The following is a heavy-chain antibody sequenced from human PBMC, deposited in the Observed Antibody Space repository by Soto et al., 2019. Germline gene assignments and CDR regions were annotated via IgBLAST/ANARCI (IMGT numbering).Heavy chain of an antibody. CDR2: IYHSGSN. J-gene: IGHJ5*02. Sequence: SENLSLTSAVSGGSIFSSNWWSWVRQPPGKGLEWIGEIYHSGSNNDNPYHKSRNTISVDKSKKQFTLKLRYVTAADTAVYYCSRRERAAGTDWWFDPWGQGTLVTAPQ. CDR1: GGSIFSSNW. CDR3: SRRERAAGTDWWFDP. D-gene: IGHD6-13*01. V-gene: IGHV4-4*02.